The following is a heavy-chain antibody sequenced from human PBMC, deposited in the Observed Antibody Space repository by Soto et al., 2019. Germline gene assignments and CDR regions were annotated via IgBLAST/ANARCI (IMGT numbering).Heavy chain of an antibody. CDR2: ISGSGGST. CDR1: GFTFSSYA. V-gene: IGHV3-23*01. CDR3: AKGRRLWFGGSWYC. J-gene: IGHJ4*02. Sequence: GGSLRLSCAASGFTFSSYAMSWVRQAPGKGLEWVSAISGSGGSTYYADSVKGRFTISRDNSKNTLYLQMNSLRAEDTAVYYCAKGRRLWFGGSWYCWGQGTLVTVSS. D-gene: IGHD3-10*01.